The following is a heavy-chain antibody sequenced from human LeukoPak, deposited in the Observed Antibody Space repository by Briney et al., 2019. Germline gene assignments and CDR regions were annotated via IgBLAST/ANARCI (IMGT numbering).Heavy chain of an antibody. CDR2: IDSDGNIT. Sequence: GGSLRLSCAASGFTFSSYYIHWVRQAPGKGLVWVSRIDSDGNITAYADSVKGRFTISRDNAKNTLYLQMNSLRAEDTAVYYCARISYDSSGYYDYWGQGTLVPVSS. J-gene: IGHJ4*02. V-gene: IGHV3-74*01. CDR3: ARISYDSSGYYDY. CDR1: GFTFSSYY. D-gene: IGHD3-22*01.